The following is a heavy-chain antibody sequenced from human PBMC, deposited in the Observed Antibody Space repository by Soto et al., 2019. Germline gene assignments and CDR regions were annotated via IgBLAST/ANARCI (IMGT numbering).Heavy chain of an antibody. CDR3: AREDYCSSTSCYGVPSHWFDP. CDR1: GFTFSSYG. J-gene: IGHJ5*02. CDR2: IWYDGSNK. V-gene: IGHV3-33*01. D-gene: IGHD2-2*01. Sequence: GGSLRLSCAASGFTFSSYGMHWVRQAPGKGLEWVAVIWYDGSNKYYADSVKGRFTISRDNSKNTLYLQMNSLRAEDTAVYYCAREDYCSSTSCYGVPSHWFDPWGQGTLVTVSS.